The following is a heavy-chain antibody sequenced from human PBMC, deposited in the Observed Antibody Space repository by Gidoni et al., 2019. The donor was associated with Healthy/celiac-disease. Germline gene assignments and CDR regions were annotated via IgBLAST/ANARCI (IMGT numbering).Heavy chain of an antibody. CDR1: GGSFSGYY. V-gene: IGHV4-34*01. CDR2: INHSVST. D-gene: IGHD2-2*01. J-gene: IGHJ3*02. Sequence: QVQLQQWGAGLLKPSETLSLTCAVYGGSFSGYYWSWIRPPPGQGLEWIGEINHSVSTNYHPSLQCRVTISVDTSKYQFSLKRSSVTAADTAVYYCARGYCSSTSCSAFDIWGQGTMVTVSS. CDR3: ARGYCSSTSCSAFDI.